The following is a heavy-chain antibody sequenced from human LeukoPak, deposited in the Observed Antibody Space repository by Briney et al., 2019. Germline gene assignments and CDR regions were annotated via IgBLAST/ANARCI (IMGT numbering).Heavy chain of an antibody. D-gene: IGHD2-21*02. Sequence: SGRSLRLSCAASGFTVSINYMSWVRQAPGKGLEWVSVVYSGGSTYYADSVKGRFTISRDNSKNTLYLRMNSLRAEDTAVYYCARDQIGAYCGGDCHIIWGQGTLVTVSS. CDR3: ARDQIGAYCGGDCHII. CDR2: VYSGGST. V-gene: IGHV3-53*01. J-gene: IGHJ4*02. CDR1: GFTVSINY.